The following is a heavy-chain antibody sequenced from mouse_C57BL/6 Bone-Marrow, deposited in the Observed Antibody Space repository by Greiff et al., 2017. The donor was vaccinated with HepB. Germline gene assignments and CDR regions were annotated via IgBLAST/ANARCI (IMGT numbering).Heavy chain of an antibody. J-gene: IGHJ1*03. CDR1: GYTFTSYG. Sequence: QVQLKESGAELARPGASVKLSCKASGYTFTSYGISWVKQRTGQGLEWIGEIYPRSGNTYYNEKFKGKATLTADKSSSTAYMELRSLTSEDSAVYFCAREVTRRGSYWYFDVWGTGTTVTVSS. CDR3: AREVTRRGSYWYFDV. CDR2: IYPRSGNT. D-gene: IGHD2-1*01. V-gene: IGHV1-81*01.